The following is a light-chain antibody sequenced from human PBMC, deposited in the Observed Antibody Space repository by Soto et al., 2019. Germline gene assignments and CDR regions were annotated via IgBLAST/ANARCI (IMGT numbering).Light chain of an antibody. V-gene: IGLV2-14*01. CDR2: DVT. Sequence: QSVLTQPASVSGSPGQSITISCTGTSSDVGGYNYVSWYQQHPGKAPKLMIYDVTNRPSGVSNRFSGSKSDNTASLTISGLQAEDEADYYCSSYTGSSTPYVFGTGTKLTVL. CDR3: SSYTGSSTPYV. CDR1: SSDVGGYNY. J-gene: IGLJ1*01.